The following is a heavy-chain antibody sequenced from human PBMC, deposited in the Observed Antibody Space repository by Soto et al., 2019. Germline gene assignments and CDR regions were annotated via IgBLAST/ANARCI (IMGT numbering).Heavy chain of an antibody. Sequence: QAQLAESGGGVVQPGRSLRLSCAASGFTLSDFAMHLVRQAPGKGLEWVALISHDGGYQDYGDSVRGRFTISRDNSKHMLYLQITSLRLEDTAVYYCARAMPGMDVWGQGTTVTVSS. J-gene: IGHJ6*02. V-gene: IGHV3-30*14. CDR3: ARAMPGMDV. CDR2: ISHDGGYQ. D-gene: IGHD2-2*01. CDR1: GFTLSDFA.